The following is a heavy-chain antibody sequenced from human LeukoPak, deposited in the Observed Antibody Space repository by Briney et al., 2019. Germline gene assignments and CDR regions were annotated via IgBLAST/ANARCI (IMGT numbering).Heavy chain of an antibody. Sequence: GGSLRLSCATSGFTFSSYAMHWVRQAPGKGLEYVSAISSNGGSTYYANSVKGRFTISRDNSKNTLYLQMNSLRAEDTAVYYCARETLDGPLDYWGQGTLVTVSS. CDR1: GFTFSSYA. V-gene: IGHV3-64*01. CDR2: ISSNGGST. CDR3: ARETLDGPLDY. J-gene: IGHJ4*02.